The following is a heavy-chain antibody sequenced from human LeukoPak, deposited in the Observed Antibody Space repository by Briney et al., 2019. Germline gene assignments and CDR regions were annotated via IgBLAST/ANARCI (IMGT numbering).Heavy chain of an antibody. J-gene: IGHJ5*02. CDR1: GVTVSTNY. D-gene: IGHD1-26*01. CDR2: IYSGGAT. Sequence: GGSLRLYCAASGVTVSTNYMRWVRPAPGQGLEWVSCIYSGGATNYADSVKGRFTISRDNSKNTLYLQMNSLRPEDTAVYYCARDREGPWGQGTLVTVSS. CDR3: ARDREGP. V-gene: IGHV3-53*01.